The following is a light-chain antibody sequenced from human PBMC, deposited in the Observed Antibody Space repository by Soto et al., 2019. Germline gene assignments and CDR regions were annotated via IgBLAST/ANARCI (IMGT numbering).Light chain of an antibody. V-gene: IGKV1-39*01. CDR1: QSISSY. J-gene: IGKJ1*01. CDR2: AAS. Sequence: DIQMTQSPSSLSASVGDRFTITCRASQSISSYLNWYQQKPXKAPKLLXXAASSLQSGVPSRFSGSGSGTDFTLTISSLQHEDFANYYCQQSYSTPPWTFGQGTKVDIK. CDR3: QQSYSTPPWT.